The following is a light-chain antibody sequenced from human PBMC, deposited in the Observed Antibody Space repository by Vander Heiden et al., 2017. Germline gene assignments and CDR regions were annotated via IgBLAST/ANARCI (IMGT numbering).Light chain of an antibody. Sequence: EIVMTQAAATLSVSPGERATLSCRASQSVSSNLAWYQQKPGQAPRLLIYGASTRATGIPARFSGSGSGTEFTFTISSLQSEDFAVYYCQQDKNGPWTFGQGTKVEIK. J-gene: IGKJ1*01. CDR2: GAS. CDR1: QSVSSN. V-gene: IGKV3-15*01. CDR3: QQDKNGPWT.